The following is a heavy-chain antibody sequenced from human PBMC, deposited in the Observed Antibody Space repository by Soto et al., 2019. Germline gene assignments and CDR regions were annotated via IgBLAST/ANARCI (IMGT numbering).Heavy chain of an antibody. J-gene: IGHJ6*02. D-gene: IGHD6-6*01. Sequence: GGSLRLSCAASGFTFSSYAMHWVRQAPGKGLEWVAVISYDGSNKYYADSVKGRFTISRDNSKNTLYLQMNSLRAEDTAVYYCARSSIAARSAGRDYYYYYGMDVWGQGTTVTVSS. V-gene: IGHV3-30-3*01. CDR1: GFTFSSYA. CDR2: ISYDGSNK. CDR3: ARSSIAARSAGRDYYYYYGMDV.